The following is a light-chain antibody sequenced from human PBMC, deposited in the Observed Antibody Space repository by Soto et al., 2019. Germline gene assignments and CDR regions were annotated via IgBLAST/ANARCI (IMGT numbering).Light chain of an antibody. CDR3: SSYTSSSTPLYV. Sequence: QSVLTQPASVSGSPGQSITISCTGTSSDVGGYNYVSWYQQHPGKAPKLMIYDVSNRPSGVSNRFSGTKSGNTASLTISGLQPEDEADYYCSSYTSSSTPLYVFGPGTKLTVL. J-gene: IGLJ1*01. V-gene: IGLV2-14*01. CDR2: DVS. CDR1: SSDVGGYNY.